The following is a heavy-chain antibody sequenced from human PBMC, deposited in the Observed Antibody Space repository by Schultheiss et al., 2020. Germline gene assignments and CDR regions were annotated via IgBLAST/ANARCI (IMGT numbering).Heavy chain of an antibody. V-gene: IGHV4-61*10. CDR1: GDSVSSVHYY. CDR2: NNIGGTS. CDR3: ARARGSINKNGVYYYYYGMDV. Sequence: SETLSLTCTVSGDSVSSVHYYWNWIRQPAGKGLEWVGRNNIGGTSSYNPSLRSRVTITLDTSKNQFSLKLSSVTAADTAVYYCARARGSINKNGVYYYYYGMDVWGQGTTVTVSS. D-gene: IGHD3-16*01. J-gene: IGHJ6*02.